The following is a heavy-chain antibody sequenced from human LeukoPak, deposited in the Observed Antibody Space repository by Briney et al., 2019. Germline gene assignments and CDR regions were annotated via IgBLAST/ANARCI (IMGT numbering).Heavy chain of an antibody. CDR2: IYYSAST. CDR1: GGSVSSGSYY. D-gene: IGHD3-3*01. J-gene: IGHJ5*02. V-gene: IGHV4-61*01. CDR3: ARGTFWSGYYYYNWFDP. Sequence: SVTRSLACTVSGGSVSSGSYYWSWIRQPPGKGLEGIGDIYYSASTNYNPSLKSRVTISVDTSKNQFSLKLSSVTAADTAVYYCARGTFWSGYYYYNWFDPWGQGTLVTVSS.